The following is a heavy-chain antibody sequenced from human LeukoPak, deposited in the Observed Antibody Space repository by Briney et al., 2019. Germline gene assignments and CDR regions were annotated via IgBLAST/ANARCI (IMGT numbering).Heavy chain of an antibody. CDR1: GGSIATYY. D-gene: IGHD2-15*01. J-gene: IGHJ2*01. CDR2: IYYSGST. CDR3: ARRSLEDWYFDL. Sequence: SETLSLTCTVSGGSIATYYWSWIRQPPGKGLEWIGHIYYSGSTDYNPSLKSRVTISVDTSKNQCSLRLSSVTAADTAVYYCARRSLEDWYFDLWGRGTLATVSS. V-gene: IGHV4-59*01.